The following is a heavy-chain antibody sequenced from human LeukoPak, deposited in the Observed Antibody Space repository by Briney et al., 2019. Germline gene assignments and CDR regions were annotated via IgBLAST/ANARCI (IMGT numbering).Heavy chain of an antibody. J-gene: IGHJ4*02. CDR3: TRAIGVRGVIGGY. Sequence: TGGSLRLSCAASGFTFDDYAMHWVRQAPGKGLEWVGFIRSKAYGGTTEYAASVKGRFTISRDDSKSIAYLQMNSLKTEDTAVYYCTRAIGVRGVIGGYWGQGTLVTVSS. D-gene: IGHD3-10*01. CDR1: GFTFDDYA. CDR2: IRSKAYGGTT. V-gene: IGHV3-49*04.